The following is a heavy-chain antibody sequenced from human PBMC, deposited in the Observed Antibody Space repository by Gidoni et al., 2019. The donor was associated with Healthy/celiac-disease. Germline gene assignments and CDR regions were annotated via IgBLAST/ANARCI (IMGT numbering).Heavy chain of an antibody. Sequence: EVQLLESAGGLVQPGGSLRLSCAASGFPFSSDAMSWVRQAPGKGLEWVSAISGSGGSTYYADSVKGRFTISRDNSKNTLYLQMNSLRAEDTAVYYCASGNKYYYDSPFDYWGQGTLVTVSS. V-gene: IGHV3-23*01. CDR3: ASGNKYYYDSPFDY. CDR1: GFPFSSDA. J-gene: IGHJ4*02. CDR2: ISGSGGST. D-gene: IGHD3-22*01.